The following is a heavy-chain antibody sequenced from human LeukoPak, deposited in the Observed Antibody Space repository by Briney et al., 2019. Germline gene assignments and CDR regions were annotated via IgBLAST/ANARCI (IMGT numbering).Heavy chain of an antibody. V-gene: IGHV4-39*07. CDR3: ARTPLRGATFFTSYPNWFDT. CDR1: GVSISSSNSY. D-gene: IGHD3-10*01. CDR2: VYSSGST. J-gene: IGHJ5*02. Sequence: SETLSLTCTVSGVSISSSNSYWGWIRQPPGKGLEWIGRVYSSGSTDYNPSLKSRLSISVDTSKIQFSLRLSSVTVADTAVYYCARTPLRGATFFTSYPNWFDTWGQGTLVTVSS.